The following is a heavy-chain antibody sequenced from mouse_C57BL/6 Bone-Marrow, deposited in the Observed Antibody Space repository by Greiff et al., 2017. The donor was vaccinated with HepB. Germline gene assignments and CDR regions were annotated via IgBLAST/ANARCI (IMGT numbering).Heavy chain of an antibody. CDR3: TIYGSSVPPLSAY. Sequence: VQLQQSGAELVRPGASVKLSCTASGFNIKDDYMHWVKQRPEQGLEWIGWIDPENGDTEYASKFQGKATITADTSSNTASLQLSSLTSEDTAVYYCTIYGSSVPPLSAYWGQGTLVTVSA. CDR1: GFNIKDDY. V-gene: IGHV14-4*01. D-gene: IGHD1-1*01. J-gene: IGHJ3*01. CDR2: IDPENGDT.